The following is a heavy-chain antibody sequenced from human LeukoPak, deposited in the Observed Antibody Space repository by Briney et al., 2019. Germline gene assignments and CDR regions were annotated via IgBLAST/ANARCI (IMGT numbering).Heavy chain of an antibody. CDR2: ISYDGSNK. J-gene: IGHJ4*02. V-gene: IGHV3-30-3*01. CDR1: GFTFSNYA. CDR3: ARDSVGYCSGGSCYYYDY. Sequence: GRSLRLSCAASGFTFSNYAMHWVRQAPGKGLEWVAVISYDGSNKYYADSVKGRFTTSRDNSKNTLYLQMNSLRAGDTAMYYCARDSVGYCSGGSCYYYDYWGQGTLVTVSS. D-gene: IGHD2-15*01.